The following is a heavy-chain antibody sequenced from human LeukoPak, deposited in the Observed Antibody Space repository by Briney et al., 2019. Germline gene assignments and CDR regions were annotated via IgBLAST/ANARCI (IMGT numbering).Heavy chain of an antibody. D-gene: IGHD3-22*01. CDR1: GGSISISSYY. Sequence: AETLSLTCTVSGGSISISSYYWGWIRQPPGKGREWIGSIYYSGSTYYNPYLKSRVHISVDTSKNQSSLKLSYVPAADTAVYYCARGTYYYDSSGSYFDYWGQGTLVTVSS. V-gene: IGHV4-39*01. CDR3: ARGTYYYDSSGSYFDY. CDR2: IYYSGST. J-gene: IGHJ4*02.